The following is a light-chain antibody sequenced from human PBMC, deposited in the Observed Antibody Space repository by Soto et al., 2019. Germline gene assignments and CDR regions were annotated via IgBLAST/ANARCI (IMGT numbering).Light chain of an antibody. V-gene: IGKV3-11*01. Sequence: EIVLTQSPATLSLSPGERATLSCRASQSVSSYLAWYQQKPGQAPRLLIYDASNRATGIPARFSGSGSGTDFTLTISSLEPEDFAVYCCQQYNIWPLTFGGGTKVDIK. CDR3: QQYNIWPLT. CDR2: DAS. CDR1: QSVSSY. J-gene: IGKJ4*01.